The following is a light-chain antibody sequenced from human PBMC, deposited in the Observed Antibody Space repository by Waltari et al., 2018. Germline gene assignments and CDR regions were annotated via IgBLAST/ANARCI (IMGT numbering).Light chain of an antibody. CDR1: QSIPSNY. Sequence: IVLTQSPGTLSLSPGERATLSCRASQSIPSNYLAWYQQRPGRAPRLLIYIASSRATGIPDRFSGSGSGTDCTLTISRLEPEDFAVYYCQQSGGSPFTFGPGTTVDI. J-gene: IGKJ3*01. V-gene: IGKV3-20*01. CDR3: QQSGGSPFT. CDR2: IAS.